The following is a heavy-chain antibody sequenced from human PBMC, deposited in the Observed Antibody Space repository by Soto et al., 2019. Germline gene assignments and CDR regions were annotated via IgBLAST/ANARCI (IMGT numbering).Heavy chain of an antibody. D-gene: IGHD2-2*01. CDR3: AKDSGYQLPDNYFYYGLDV. Sequence: QGQLVESGGGVVQPGRSLRLSCAASGFTFTSHAMHGVRQTPGKGLEWVAAISYDEIDTKYASSVKGRFTVSRDTVQNPLSLQMTSLGPEDTAGYYRAKDSGYQLPDNYFYYGLDVWGKGTTFTVSS. J-gene: IGHJ6*04. CDR1: GFTFTSHA. V-gene: IGHV3-30*18. CDR2: ISYDEIDT.